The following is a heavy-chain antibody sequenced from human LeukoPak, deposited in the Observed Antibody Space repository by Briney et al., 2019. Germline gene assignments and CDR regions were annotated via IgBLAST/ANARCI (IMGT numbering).Heavy chain of an antibody. CDR3: AREGVLDTWAENWFDP. CDR1: GGSISSGGYS. V-gene: IGHV4-30-2*01. Sequence: SETLSLTCAVSGGSISSGGYSWSWIRQPPGKGLEWIGYIYHSGSTYYNPSLKSRVTISVDRFKNQFSLKLSSVTAADTAVYYCAREGVLDTWAENWFDPWGQGTLVTVSS. J-gene: IGHJ5*02. D-gene: IGHD5-18*01. CDR2: IYHSGST.